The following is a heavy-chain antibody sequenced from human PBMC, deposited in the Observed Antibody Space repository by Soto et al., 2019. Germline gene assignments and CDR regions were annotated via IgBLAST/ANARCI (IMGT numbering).Heavy chain of an antibody. CDR1: GYTFTGYY. J-gene: IGHJ5*01. V-gene: IGHV1-2*02. D-gene: IGHD3-9*01. CDR2: INPNSGGT. Sequence: ASVKVSYKASGYTFTGYYMHWVRRAPGPRLEWMGWINPNSGGTKYAQKLESRATISRDTYISIDYIELSRVRSDEKAVYYCARGMVYRCAILPVGFDSWGQGTLVTVSS. CDR3: ARGMVYRCAILPVGFDS.